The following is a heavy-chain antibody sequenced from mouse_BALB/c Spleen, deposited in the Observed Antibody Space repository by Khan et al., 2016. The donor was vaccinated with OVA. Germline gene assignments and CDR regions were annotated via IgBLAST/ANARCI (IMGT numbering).Heavy chain of an antibody. CDR1: GYTFTNYR. CDR2: INTYTGEP. CDR3: AIERSYCYFDD. J-gene: IGHJ1*01. Sequence: QIQLVQSGPELKKPGETVKISCKASGYTFTNYRMNWMKQAPEKGLKWMGWINTYTGEPTYGDDFKGRFAFSLETSASTAYLQINNLQHEDMATYFSAIERSYCYFDDWGAGTPFTVSS. V-gene: IGHV9-1*02.